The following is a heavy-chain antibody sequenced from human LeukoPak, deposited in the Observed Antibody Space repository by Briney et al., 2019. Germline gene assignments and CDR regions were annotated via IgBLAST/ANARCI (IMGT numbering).Heavy chain of an antibody. J-gene: IGHJ4*02. D-gene: IGHD3-10*01. Sequence: GGSLRLSCAASGFTFSSHWMSWVRQAPGKGLEWVANIRQDGNEIYSVDSVRGRFTISRDNAKNSLYLQMNSLRVEDTAVYYCARQTGSGLFTLPGGQGTLVTVSS. V-gene: IGHV3-7*01. CDR3: ARQTGSGLFTLP. CDR1: GFTFSSHW. CDR2: IRQDGNEI.